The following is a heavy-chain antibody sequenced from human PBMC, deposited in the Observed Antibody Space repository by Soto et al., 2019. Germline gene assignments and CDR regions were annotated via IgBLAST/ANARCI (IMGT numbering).Heavy chain of an antibody. Sequence: GESLKISCKTYGYSFISYWVAWVRQKPGKGLEWMGTFYPGDSTSTYSPSFQGQVTISVDKSISTAYLHLSSLKASDTAMYYCARIIGYCRNNDCSWTFDIWGQGTTVTV. V-gene: IGHV5-51*01. D-gene: IGHD2-2*03. CDR3: ARIIGYCRNNDCSWTFDI. CDR1: GYSFISYW. CDR2: FYPGDSTS. J-gene: IGHJ3*02.